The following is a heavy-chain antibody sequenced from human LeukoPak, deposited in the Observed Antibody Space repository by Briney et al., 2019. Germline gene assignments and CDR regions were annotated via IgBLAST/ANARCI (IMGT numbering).Heavy chain of an antibody. CDR1: GFTFNVFW. J-gene: IGHJ4*02. CDR3: VKGNWGDY. V-gene: IGHV3-7*01. Sequence: GGSLRLSCAASGFTFNVFWLTWVRRAPGKGLEWVANINPDGTVPSYVDSVKGRFTISRDNANNSLYLQMNSLRPEDTAVYYCVKGNWGDYWGQGALVTVSS. D-gene: IGHD7-27*01. CDR2: INPDGTVP.